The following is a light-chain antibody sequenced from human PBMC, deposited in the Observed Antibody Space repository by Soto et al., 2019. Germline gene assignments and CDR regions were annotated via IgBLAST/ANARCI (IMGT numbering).Light chain of an antibody. Sequence: EIVLTQSPGTLSLSPGEGATLSCRASQSVSSTYLAWYQQKAGQAPRLLIYGASSRATGIPDRFSGGGSGTDFTLTISRLEPEDFAVYYCQQFSSYPLTFGGGTKVDIK. CDR2: GAS. CDR3: QQFSSYPLT. J-gene: IGKJ4*01. CDR1: QSVSSTY. V-gene: IGKV3-20*01.